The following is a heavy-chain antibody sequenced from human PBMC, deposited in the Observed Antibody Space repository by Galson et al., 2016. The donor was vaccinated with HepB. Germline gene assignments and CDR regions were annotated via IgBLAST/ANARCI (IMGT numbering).Heavy chain of an antibody. CDR2: ISYDRSNK. CDR3: AKESGLWNVKTDFDY. J-gene: IGHJ4*02. D-gene: IGHD5-18*01. V-gene: IGHV3-30*18. CDR1: GFTFSTYG. Sequence: SLRLSCAASGFTFSTYGMHWVRQAPGKGLEWVAVISYDRSNKNYAASVKGRFTNSRDNSKNTLYLEMTSLREEDTAVYYCAKESGLWNVKTDFDYWGQRTVVTVSS.